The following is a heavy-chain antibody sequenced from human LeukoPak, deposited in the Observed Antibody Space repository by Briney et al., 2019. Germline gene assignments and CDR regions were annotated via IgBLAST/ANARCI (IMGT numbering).Heavy chain of an antibody. Sequence: SETLSLTCAVYVGSFSGYYWSWIRQPPGKGLEWMGEINHSGRTNYNPSLKSRVTISVDTYKNQFSLKLSSVTAADTAVYYCARKGGYSGYGGYFYWGQGTLVTVSS. D-gene: IGHD5-12*01. J-gene: IGHJ4*02. CDR2: INHSGRT. CDR1: VGSFSGYY. CDR3: ARKGGYSGYGGYFY. V-gene: IGHV4-34*01.